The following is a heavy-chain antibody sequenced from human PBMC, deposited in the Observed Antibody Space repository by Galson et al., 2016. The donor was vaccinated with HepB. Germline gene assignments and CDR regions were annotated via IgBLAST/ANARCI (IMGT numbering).Heavy chain of an antibody. CDR3: ARDPGVYFDY. CDR1: GDTLSSYA. J-gene: IGHJ4*02. Sequence: SVKVSCKASGDTLSSYAISWVRQAPGQGLEWMGVIIPIFDTSNYAQKLQDRVTITADKSTGTAYMELSSLRSEDTAVYYCARDPGVYFDYWGQGSLVTVSS. D-gene: IGHD3-10*01. CDR2: IIPIFDTS. V-gene: IGHV1-69*06.